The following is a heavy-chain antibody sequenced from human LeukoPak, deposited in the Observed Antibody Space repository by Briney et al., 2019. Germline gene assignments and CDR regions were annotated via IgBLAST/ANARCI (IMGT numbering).Heavy chain of an antibody. Sequence: ASVKVSCKASGYTNTSYYMHWVRQASGQGLEWMGISNPSGGSTSYAQKFQGRVTMTRDTSTSTVYMELSSLRSEDTAVYYCARDSLENSGSYSVAQYYFDYWGQGTLVTVSS. V-gene: IGHV1-46*01. CDR1: GYTNTSYY. CDR2: SNPSGGST. J-gene: IGHJ4*02. D-gene: IGHD1-26*01. CDR3: ARDSLENSGSYSVAQYYFDY.